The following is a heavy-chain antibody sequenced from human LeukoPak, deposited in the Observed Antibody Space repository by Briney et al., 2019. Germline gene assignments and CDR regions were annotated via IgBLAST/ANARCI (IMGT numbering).Heavy chain of an antibody. Sequence: SDTLSLTCSVSGGSMSRYYWNWIRQPAGRGLEWIGRIYTTGSADYNPSLQSRVTMSVDTSKNEFSLRLTSVTAADTAIYYCARDRWFDAWGQGTVVTVSS. J-gene: IGHJ5*02. V-gene: IGHV4-4*07. CDR3: ARDRWFDA. CDR1: GGSMSRYY. CDR2: IYTTGSA.